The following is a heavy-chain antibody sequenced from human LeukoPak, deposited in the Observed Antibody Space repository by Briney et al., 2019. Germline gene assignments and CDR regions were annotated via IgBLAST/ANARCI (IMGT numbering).Heavy chain of an antibody. D-gene: IGHD5-24*01. J-gene: IGHJ4*01. V-gene: IGHV3-30*19. CDR1: GFTFSNYG. CDR2: ISFDGSNK. CDR3: ARPFKRWNLFDY. Sequence: GGSLRLSCAASGFTFSNYGMHWVRQAPGKGLEWVAVISFDGSNKYYADSVKGRFTIFRDNSENMLYLQMNSPRAEDTAIYYCARPFKRWNLFDYWGHGTLVTVSS.